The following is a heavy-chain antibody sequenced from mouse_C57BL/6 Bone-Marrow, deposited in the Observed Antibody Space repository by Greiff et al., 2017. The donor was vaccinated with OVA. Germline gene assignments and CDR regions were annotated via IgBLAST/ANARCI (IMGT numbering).Heavy chain of an antibody. V-gene: IGHV3-6*01. J-gene: IGHJ3*01. Sequence: EVKLMESGPGLVKPSQSLSLTCSVTGYSITSGYYWNWIRQFPGNKLEWMGYISYDGSNNYNPSLKNRISITRDTSKNQFFLKLNSVTTEDTATYYCARDYGSSPAWFAYWGQGTLVTVSA. CDR1: GYSITSGYY. CDR2: ISYDGSN. CDR3: ARDYGSSPAWFAY. D-gene: IGHD1-1*01.